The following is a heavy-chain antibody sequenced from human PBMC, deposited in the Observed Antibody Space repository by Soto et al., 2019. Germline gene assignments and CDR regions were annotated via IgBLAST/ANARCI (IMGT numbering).Heavy chain of an antibody. D-gene: IGHD6-13*01. J-gene: IGHJ4*02. CDR3: ARGRGECSSWYGSFDY. Sequence: QVQLQESGPGLVKPSQTLSLTCTVSGGSISSGGYYWSWLRQHPGKGLEGIGYIYYSGSTYYNPSLKSRVTLAVDTSKNQFSLKMSAVTAADTAVYYCARGRGECSSWYGSFDYWGQGTLVTVSS. V-gene: IGHV4-31*03. CDR1: GGSISSGGYY. CDR2: IYYSGST.